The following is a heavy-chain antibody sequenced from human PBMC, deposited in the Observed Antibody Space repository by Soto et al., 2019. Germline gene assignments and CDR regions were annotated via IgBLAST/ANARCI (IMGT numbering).Heavy chain of an antibody. CDR2: IIPIFGTA. V-gene: IGHV1-69*01. CDR1: GGTFSSYA. J-gene: IGHJ4*02. CDR3: ANLPGAEGAVADLDY. D-gene: IGHD6-19*01. Sequence: QVQLVQSGAEVKKPGSSVKVSCKASGGTFSSYAISWVRQAPGQGLEWMGGIIPIFGTANYAQKFQARVTITADESTSTAYMELSSLRSEDTAVYYWANLPGAEGAVADLDYWGQGTLVTVSS.